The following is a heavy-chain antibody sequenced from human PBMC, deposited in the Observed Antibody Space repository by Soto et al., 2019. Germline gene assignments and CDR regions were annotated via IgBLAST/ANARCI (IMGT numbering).Heavy chain of an antibody. J-gene: IGHJ4*02. CDR2: IYYSGST. D-gene: IGHD1-26*01. Sequence: SETLSLTCIFSADSISGGSISSSSYYWGWISQPPGKGLEWIGTIYYSGSTYYNPSLKSRVTISVDTSKNQVSLKLTSVTAADTAVYYCSAGRGGSYSLFDYWGQGTLVTVSS. V-gene: IGHV4-39*01. CDR3: SAGRGGSYSLFDY. CDR1: ADSISGGSISSSSYY.